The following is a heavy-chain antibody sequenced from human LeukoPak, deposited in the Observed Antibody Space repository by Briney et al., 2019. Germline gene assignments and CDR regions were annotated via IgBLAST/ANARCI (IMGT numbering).Heavy chain of an antibody. J-gene: IGHJ4*02. Sequence: GGSLRLSCAASGFTFSNYNLNWVRQAPGKGPEWVSYIGNSASTIYYADSVKGRFTISRDNAKNSLYLQMNSLRAEDTAVYYCAGDPGDFDYWGQGTLVTVSS. CDR2: IGNSASTI. D-gene: IGHD7-27*01. CDR1: GFTFSNYN. CDR3: AGDPGDFDY. V-gene: IGHV3-48*01.